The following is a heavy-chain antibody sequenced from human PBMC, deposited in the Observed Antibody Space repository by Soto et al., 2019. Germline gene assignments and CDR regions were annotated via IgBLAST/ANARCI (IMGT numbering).Heavy chain of an antibody. CDR3: ARVKGGGNYYDSSGYYYDY. CDR2: ISAYNGNT. Sequence: QAQLVQSGAEVKKPGASVKVSCKASGYTFTSYGISWVRQAPGQGLEWMGWISAYNGNTNYAQKLQGRVTMTTDTSRSTAYMELRSLRSDDTAVYYCARVKGGGNYYDSSGYYYDYWGQGTLVTVSS. V-gene: IGHV1-18*01. CDR1: GYTFTSYG. J-gene: IGHJ4*02. D-gene: IGHD3-22*01.